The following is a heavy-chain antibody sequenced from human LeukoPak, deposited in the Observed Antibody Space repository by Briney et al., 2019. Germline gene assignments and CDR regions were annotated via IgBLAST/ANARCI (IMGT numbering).Heavy chain of an antibody. D-gene: IGHD1-26*01. CDR2: ISYDGSNE. V-gene: IGHV3-30*03. CDR1: GLPFSSYA. J-gene: IGHJ3*02. CDR3: ARQSGSNALGAFDI. Sequence: AVRSLRLSCAASGLPFSSYAMHWVRQAPGKGLEWVALISYDGSNEHYADSVKGRFTSSRDNAKNSLYLQMNSLRAEDTAVYYCARQSGSNALGAFDIWGQGTMVTVSS.